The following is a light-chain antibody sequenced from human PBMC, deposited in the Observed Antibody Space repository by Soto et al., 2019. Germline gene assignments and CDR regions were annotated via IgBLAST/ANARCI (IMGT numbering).Light chain of an antibody. V-gene: IGKV1-5*01. CDR1: QRISSW. CDR2: DAS. J-gene: IGKJ1*01. Sequence: DIQMTQSPSTLSASVGDRVTITCRASQRISSWLAWYQQKPGKAPKLLIYDASSLDSGVPSRFSGSGSGTVFTLTISRLQPDDVATYYCQQYTSYWTFGQGTKVEIK. CDR3: QQYTSYWT.